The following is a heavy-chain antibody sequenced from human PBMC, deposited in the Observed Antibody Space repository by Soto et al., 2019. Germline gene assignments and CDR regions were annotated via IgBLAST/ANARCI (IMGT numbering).Heavy chain of an antibody. CDR3: ARGGQQLVLRWFDP. Sequence: QVQLVQSGAEVKKPGSSVKVSCKASGGTFSSYAISWVRQAPGQGLEWMGGIIPIFGTANYAQKSQGRVKSTADESTSTAYMELSSLRSEDTAVYYCARGGQQLVLRWFDPWGQGTLVTVSS. CDR2: IIPIFGTA. D-gene: IGHD6-13*01. CDR1: GGTFSSYA. J-gene: IGHJ5*02. V-gene: IGHV1-69*01.